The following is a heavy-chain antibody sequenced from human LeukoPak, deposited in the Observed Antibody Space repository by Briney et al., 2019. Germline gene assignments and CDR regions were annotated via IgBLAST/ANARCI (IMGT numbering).Heavy chain of an antibody. J-gene: IGHJ1*01. Sequence: PSETLSLTCAVYGGSFSDYYWSWIRQPPGKGLEWIGDINHSGSTNYNLSLKSRITISVDTSKNHFSLNLSSVTAADTAVCYCARGGWRPEYFQYWGQGTLVTVSS. CDR2: INHSGST. V-gene: IGHV4-34*01. D-gene: IGHD6-19*01. CDR3: ARGGWRPEYFQY. CDR1: GGSFSDYY.